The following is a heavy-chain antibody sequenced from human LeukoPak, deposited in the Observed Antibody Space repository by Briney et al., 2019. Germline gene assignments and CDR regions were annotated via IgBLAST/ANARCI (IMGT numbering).Heavy chain of an antibody. CDR3: ARGGDYAHDVSDI. CDR1: GFTFSSYA. D-gene: IGHD4-17*01. CDR2: ISYDGSNK. V-gene: IGHV3-30-3*01. J-gene: IGHJ3*02. Sequence: GGSLRLSCAASGFTFSSYAIHWVRQAPGKGLEWVAVISYDGSNKYYADSVKGRFTTSRDNSKNTLYLQMNSLRAEDTAVYYCARGGDYAHDVSDIRGQGTMVIVSS.